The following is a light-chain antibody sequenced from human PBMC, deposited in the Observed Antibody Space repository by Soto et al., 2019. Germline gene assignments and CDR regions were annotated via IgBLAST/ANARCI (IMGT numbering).Light chain of an antibody. CDR1: SSNIGSYT. CDR3: AAWDDSLNGWV. Sequence: QSVLTQPPSASGTPGQRVTISCSGSSSNIGSYTVNWYQQLPGTAPKILIYSNNQRPSGVPDRISGSKSGTSASLAISGLQSEDEADYYCAAWDDSLNGWVFGGGTQLTVL. J-gene: IGLJ3*02. CDR2: SNN. V-gene: IGLV1-44*01.